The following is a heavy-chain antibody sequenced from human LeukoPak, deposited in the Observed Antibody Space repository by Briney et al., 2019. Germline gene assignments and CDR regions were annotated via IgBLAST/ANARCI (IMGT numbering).Heavy chain of an antibody. V-gene: IGHV3-23*01. J-gene: IGHJ4*02. Sequence: GGSLRLSCAASGFTFSNYAMSWVRQAPGKGLEWVAAINNDGRSTYYADSVKGRFTISRDNSKNTLYLQMNSLRADDSAVYFCAEGREWLFSYFDFWGQGTLVTASS. CDR2: INNDGRST. D-gene: IGHD3-10*01. CDR3: AEGREWLFSYFDF. CDR1: GFTFSNYA.